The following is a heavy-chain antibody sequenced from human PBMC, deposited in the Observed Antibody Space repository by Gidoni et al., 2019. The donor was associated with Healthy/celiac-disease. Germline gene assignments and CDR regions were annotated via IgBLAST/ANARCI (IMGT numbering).Heavy chain of an antibody. Sequence: EVQLVESGGGLVQPGGSLRLSCAASGFAFSSYEMNWVRQAPGKGLEWVSYISSSGSTIYYADSVKGRFTISRDNAKNSLYLQMNSLRAEDTAVYYCARALRHYTVVTARPSYYFDYWGQGTLVTVSS. V-gene: IGHV3-48*03. CDR1: GFAFSSYE. CDR3: ARALRHYTVVTARPSYYFDY. J-gene: IGHJ4*02. D-gene: IGHD2-15*01. CDR2: ISSSGSTI.